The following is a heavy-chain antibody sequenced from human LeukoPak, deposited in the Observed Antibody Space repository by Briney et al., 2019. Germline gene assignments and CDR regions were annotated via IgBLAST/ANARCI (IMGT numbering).Heavy chain of an antibody. V-gene: IGHV3-30*02. CDR3: AGYSSSWYYFDC. Sequence: GGSLRLSCAASGFTFSSYGMHWVRQAPGKGLEWVAFIRYDGSNKYYADSVKGRFTISRDNSKNTLYLQMNSLRAEDTAVYYCAGYSSSWYYFDCWGQGTLVTVSS. J-gene: IGHJ4*02. D-gene: IGHD6-13*01. CDR2: IRYDGSNK. CDR1: GFTFSSYG.